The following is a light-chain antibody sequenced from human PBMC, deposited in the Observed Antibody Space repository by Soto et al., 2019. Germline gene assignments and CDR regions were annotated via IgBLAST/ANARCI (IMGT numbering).Light chain of an antibody. CDR2: EVS. CDR1: SSDVGGYNY. J-gene: IGLJ3*02. Sequence: QSVLTHPASVSGSPGQSVTISCTGTSSDVGGYNYVSWYQQYPGKAPKLMIYEVSNRPSGVSNRFSGSKSGNTASLTISGLQAEDEADYYCCSYTNTNSRVFGGGTKVTVL. V-gene: IGLV2-14*01. CDR3: CSYTNTNSRV.